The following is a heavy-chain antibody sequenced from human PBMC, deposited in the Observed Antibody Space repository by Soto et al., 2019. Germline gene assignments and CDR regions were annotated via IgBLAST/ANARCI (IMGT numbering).Heavy chain of an antibody. D-gene: IGHD3-3*01. CDR3: ARVYDFWSGYSNPFGY. J-gene: IGHJ4*02. Sequence: ASVKVSCKASGYTFTSYGISWVRQAPGQGLEWMGWISVYNGNTNYAQKLQGRVTTTTDTSTSTAYMELRSLRSDDTAVYYCARVYDFWSGYSNPFGYWGQGTLVTVSS. V-gene: IGHV1-18*01. CDR1: GYTFTSYG. CDR2: ISVYNGNT.